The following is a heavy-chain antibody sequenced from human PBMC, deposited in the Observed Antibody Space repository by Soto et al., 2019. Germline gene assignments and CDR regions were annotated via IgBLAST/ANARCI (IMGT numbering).Heavy chain of an antibody. CDR1: GFTFSSYS. CDR2: VSSSSSTI. Sequence: GGSLRLSCAASGFTFSSYSMNWVRQAPGKGLEWVSYVSSSSSTIYYADSVKGRFTISRDNAKNSLYLQMNSLRDEDTAVYYCASRPGPNNWFDPWGRGTLVTVSS. CDR3: ASRPGPNNWFDP. V-gene: IGHV3-48*02. J-gene: IGHJ5*02.